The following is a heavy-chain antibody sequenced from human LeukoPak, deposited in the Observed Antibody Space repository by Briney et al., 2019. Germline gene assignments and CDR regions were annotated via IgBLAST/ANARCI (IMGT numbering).Heavy chain of an antibody. D-gene: IGHD2-15*01. J-gene: IGHJ6*03. V-gene: IGHV4-34*01. CDR3: ARVAKKYGGLESYYPYMDV. CDR2: ISHYGST. CDR1: GGSFSGYY. Sequence: SETLSLTCAVYGGSFSGYYWSWIRQPPGKGLEWIGDISHYGSTNYNPSLKSRLTISMDTSKNQFSLKLSSVNAADTAVYYCARVAKKYGGLESYYPYMDVWGKGTTVTVSS.